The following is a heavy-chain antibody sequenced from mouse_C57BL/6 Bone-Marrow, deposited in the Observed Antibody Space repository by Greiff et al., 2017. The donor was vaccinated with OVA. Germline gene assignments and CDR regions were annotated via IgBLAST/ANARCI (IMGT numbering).Heavy chain of an antibody. CDR3: SLGDSSGAWFAY. D-gene: IGHD3-2*02. Sequence: EVQLQQSGPELVKPGASVKLSCKASGYTFTDYYMNWVKQSHGQSLEWIGDINPNNGGTSYNQKFKGKATLTVDKSSSTAYMELRSLTSEDSAVYDGSLGDSSGAWFAYWGQGTLVTVSA. CDR1: GYTFTDYY. J-gene: IGHJ3*01. V-gene: IGHV1-26*01. CDR2: INPNNGGT.